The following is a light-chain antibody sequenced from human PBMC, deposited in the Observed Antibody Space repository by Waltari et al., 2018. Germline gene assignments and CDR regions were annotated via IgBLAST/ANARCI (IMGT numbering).Light chain of an antibody. CDR2: DVS. V-gene: IGLV2-14*03. CDR1: SSDVGFFNY. J-gene: IGLJ3*02. CDR3: NSYAGSSSWV. Sequence: QSALTQPASVSGSPGQSITISCTGTSSDVGFFNYVSWYQQHPGKAPKLMIYDVSEQPSGVSNRFSGSKSGNTASLTISGLQAEDEADYYCNSYAGSSSWVFGGGTKLTVL.